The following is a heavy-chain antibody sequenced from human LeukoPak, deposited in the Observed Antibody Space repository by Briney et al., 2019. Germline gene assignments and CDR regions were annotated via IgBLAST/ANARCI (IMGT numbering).Heavy chain of an antibody. CDR3: TTDDVMITFGGVIF. J-gene: IGHJ4*02. CDR2: IKSKTDGGTT. CDR1: GFTFSNAW. V-gene: IGHV3-15*07. Sequence: PGGSLRLSCAASGFTFSNAWMNWVRQAPGKGLEWVGRIKSKTDGGTTDYAAPVKGRFAISRDDSKNTLYLQMNSLKTEDTAVYYCTTDDVMITFGGVIFWGQGTLVTVSS. D-gene: IGHD3-16*02.